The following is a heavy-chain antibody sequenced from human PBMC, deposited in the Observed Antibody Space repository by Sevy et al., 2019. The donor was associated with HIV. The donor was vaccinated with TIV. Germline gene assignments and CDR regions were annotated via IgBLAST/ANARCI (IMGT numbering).Heavy chain of an antibody. Sequence: GGSLRLSCAASGFTFNTHAMSWVRQAPGKGLEWVSVISGIGSSTYYADSVKGRFTISRDNSKNTLYLQMNSLRAEDTAVYYCARKMELLVPDYWGQGTLVTVSS. CDR2: ISGIGSST. CDR3: ARKMELLVPDY. J-gene: IGHJ4*02. CDR1: GFTFNTHA. D-gene: IGHD2-21*02. V-gene: IGHV3-23*01.